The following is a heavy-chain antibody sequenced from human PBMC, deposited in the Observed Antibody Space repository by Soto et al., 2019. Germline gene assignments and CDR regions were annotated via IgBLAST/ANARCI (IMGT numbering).Heavy chain of an antibody. CDR1: GGTFSSYA. CDR2: IIPIFGTA. V-gene: IGHV1-69*13. J-gene: IGHJ3*02. Sequence: SVKVSCKASGGTFSSYAISWARQAPGQGLEWMGGIIPIFGTANYAQKFQGRVTITADESTSTAYMELSSLRSDDTAVYYCARGLGYSSSWYRDAFDIWGQGTMVTVSS. D-gene: IGHD6-13*01. CDR3: ARGLGYSSSWYRDAFDI.